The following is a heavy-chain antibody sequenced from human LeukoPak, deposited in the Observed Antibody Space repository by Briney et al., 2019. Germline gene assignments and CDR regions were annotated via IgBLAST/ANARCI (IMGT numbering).Heavy chain of an antibody. CDR2: IYYSGST. CDR1: GGSISSYY. V-gene: IGHV4-59*01. CDR3: AREVGYGDYKDDAFDI. Sequence: SETLSLTCTVSGGSISSYYWSWIRQPPGKGLERIGYIYYSGSTNYNPSLKSRVTISVDTSKNQFSLKLSSVTAADTAVYYCAREVGYGDYKDDAFDIWGQGTMVTVSS. D-gene: IGHD4-17*01. J-gene: IGHJ3*02.